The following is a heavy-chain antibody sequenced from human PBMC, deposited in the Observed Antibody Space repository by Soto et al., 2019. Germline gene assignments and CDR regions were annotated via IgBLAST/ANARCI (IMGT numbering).Heavy chain of an antibody. J-gene: IGHJ3*02. CDR2: IYQSGST. CDR3: ARELLFYDSDGFSWDDAFDI. D-gene: IGHD3-22*01. V-gene: IGHV4-30-2*01. Sequence: SETLSLTCAVSGGSLSSSAYSWSWIRQPPGKGLEWIGFIYQSGSTYYNPSLKSRVTMSLDRPKNQFSLKLSSVTAADMAVYYCARELLFYDSDGFSWDDAFDIWGQGTMVTVS. CDR1: GGSLSSSAYS.